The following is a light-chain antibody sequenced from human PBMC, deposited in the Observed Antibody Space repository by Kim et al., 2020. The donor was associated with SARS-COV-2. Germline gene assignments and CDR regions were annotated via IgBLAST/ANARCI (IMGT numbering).Light chain of an antibody. Sequence: SSGERATRSCRARQSVSSSYLAWYQQKPGQAPRLLIYGASSRATGIPDRFSGSGSGTDFTLTISRLEPEDFAVYYCQQYGSSLLTFGGGTKVDIK. CDR3: QQYGSSLLT. J-gene: IGKJ4*01. CDR2: GAS. V-gene: IGKV3-20*01. CDR1: QSVSSSY.